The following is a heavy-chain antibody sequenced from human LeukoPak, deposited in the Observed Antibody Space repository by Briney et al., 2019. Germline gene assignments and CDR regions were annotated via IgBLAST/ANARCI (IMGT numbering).Heavy chain of an antibody. CDR1: GYTFTSYG. CDR3: AREAYCSGGSCHEGFDY. CDR2: ISAYNGST. Sequence: ASVKVSCKASGYTFTSYGISWVRQAPGQGLEWMGWISAYNGSTNYAQKLQGRVTMTTDTSTSTAYMELRSLRSDDTAVYYCAREAYCSGGSCHEGFDYWGQGTLVTVSS. V-gene: IGHV1-18*01. J-gene: IGHJ4*02. D-gene: IGHD2-15*01.